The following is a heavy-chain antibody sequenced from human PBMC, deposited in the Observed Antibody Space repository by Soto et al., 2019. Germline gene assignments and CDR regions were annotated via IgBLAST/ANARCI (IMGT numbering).Heavy chain of an antibody. V-gene: IGHV4-31*03. J-gene: IGHJ5*02. D-gene: IGHD3-3*01. CDR3: ARWWSGNRQGFDP. CDR2: IYYSGST. CDR1: GGSISSGDYY. Sequence: QVQLQESGPGLVKPSQTLSLTCTVSGGSISSGDYYWSWIRQHPGMGLEWIGYIYYSGSTYYNPSLKSRVTISVDTSKNQFSLKLSSVTAADTAVYYCARWWSGNRQGFDPWGQGTLVTVSS.